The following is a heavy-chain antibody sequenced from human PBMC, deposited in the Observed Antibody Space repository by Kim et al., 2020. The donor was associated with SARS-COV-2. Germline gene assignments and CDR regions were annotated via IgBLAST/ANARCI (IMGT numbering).Heavy chain of an antibody. D-gene: IGHD3-9*01. CDR3: ARGEMPNNISY. J-gene: IGHJ4*02. CDR1: GFAVNSYY. CDR2: IYYDGTT. V-gene: IGHV3-53*01. Sequence: GGSLRLSCAASGFAVNSYYMSWVRRAPGRGLEWVSIIYYDGTTFYADSMKGRFTLSRDTSKNTLFLQMNSLRAEDTAMYSSARGEMPNNISYWGQGTLVTVHS.